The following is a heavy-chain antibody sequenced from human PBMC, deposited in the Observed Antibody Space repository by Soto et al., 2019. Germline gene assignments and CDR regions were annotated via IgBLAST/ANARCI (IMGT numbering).Heavy chain of an antibody. J-gene: IGHJ6*03. CDR1: GFTFSSYA. Sequence: GGSLRLSCAASGFTFSSYAMSWVRQAPGKGLEWVSAISGSGGSTYYADSVKGRFTISRDNSKNTLYLQMNSLRAEDTAVYYCAKGHSSSWYFFYYMDVWGKGTTVTVSS. D-gene: IGHD6-13*01. V-gene: IGHV3-23*01. CDR2: ISGSGGST. CDR3: AKGHSSSWYFFYYMDV.